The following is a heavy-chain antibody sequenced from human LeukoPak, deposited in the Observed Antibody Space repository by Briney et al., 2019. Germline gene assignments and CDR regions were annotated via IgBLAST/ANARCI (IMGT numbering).Heavy chain of an antibody. V-gene: IGHV3-30*19. CDR1: GFNFNYYG. D-gene: IGHD2-21*02. Sequence: GGSLRLSCAASGFNFNYYGMHWVRQAPGKGLEWVAVISYDGSDKYNADSVKGRFTISRDNSENTLYLQMNSLRAEDTAVYYCARDQEPYCGGDCYSDYWGQGTLVTVSS. J-gene: IGHJ4*02. CDR2: ISYDGSDK. CDR3: ARDQEPYCGGDCYSDY.